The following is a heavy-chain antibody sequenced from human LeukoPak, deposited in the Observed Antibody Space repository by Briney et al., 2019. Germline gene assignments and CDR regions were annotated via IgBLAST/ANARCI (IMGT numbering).Heavy chain of an antibody. D-gene: IGHD3-22*01. J-gene: IGHJ4*02. CDR2: IYTSGST. CDR1: GGSISSGSYY. CDR3: AREYYDSSGYYTEDY. Sequence: SETLSLTCTVSGGSISSGSYYWSWIRQPAGKGLEWIGRIYTSGSTNYNPSLKSRVTISVDTSKNQFSLKLSSVTAADTAVYYCAREYYDSSGYYTEDYWGQGTLVTVSS. V-gene: IGHV4-61*02.